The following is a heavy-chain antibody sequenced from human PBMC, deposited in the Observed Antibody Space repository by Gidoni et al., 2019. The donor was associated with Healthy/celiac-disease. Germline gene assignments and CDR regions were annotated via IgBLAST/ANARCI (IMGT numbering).Heavy chain of an antibody. J-gene: IGHJ4*02. D-gene: IGHD3-3*01. CDR3: ARVPQSLFGVVSIDY. CDR2: ISAYNGNT. V-gene: IGHV1-18*01. CDR1: GYTFTSYG. Sequence: QGQLVQSGAEVKKPGASVTVSCKASGYTFTSYGISWVRQAPGQGLEWMGWISAYNGNTNYAQKLQGRVTMTTDTSTSTAYMELRSLRSDDTAVYYCARVPQSLFGVVSIDYWGQGTLVTVSS.